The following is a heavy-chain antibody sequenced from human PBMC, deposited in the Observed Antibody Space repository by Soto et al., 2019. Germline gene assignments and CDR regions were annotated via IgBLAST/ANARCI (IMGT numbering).Heavy chain of an antibody. Sequence: SETLSLTCAVYGGSFSGYYWSWIRQPPGKGLERIVEIIHSGSTKYNPSLRSRVTISVDTSKNKFYLRLSPVTAADTAVFYCARCFGTLVRGIIRECSGMDVWGQGTTVTVSS. CDR2: IIHSGST. V-gene: IGHV4-34*12. CDR1: GGSFSGYY. J-gene: IGHJ6*02. D-gene: IGHD3-16*02. CDR3: ARCFGTLVRGIIRECSGMDV.